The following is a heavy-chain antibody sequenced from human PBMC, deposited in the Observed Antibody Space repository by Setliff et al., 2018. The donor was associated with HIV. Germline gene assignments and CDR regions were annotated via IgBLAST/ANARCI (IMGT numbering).Heavy chain of an antibody. CDR2: ISGSGGST. Sequence: GGSLRLSCAASGFTFNTYAMSWVRQAPGKGLEWVSVISGSGGSTFYADSVRGRFTISRDNSKNTLYLQMNRLRVEDTAVYYCAKDGISGGAYPPYYFDYWGHGTLVTVSS. J-gene: IGHJ4*01. D-gene: IGHD2-15*01. CDR3: AKDGISGGAYPPYYFDY. CDR1: GFTFNTYA. V-gene: IGHV3-23*01.